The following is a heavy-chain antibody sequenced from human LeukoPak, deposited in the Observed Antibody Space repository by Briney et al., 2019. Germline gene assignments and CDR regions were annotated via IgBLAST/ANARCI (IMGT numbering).Heavy chain of an antibody. J-gene: IGHJ5*02. Sequence: SETLSLTCTVSGGSISSYYWSWIRQPPGKGLEWIGYIYYSGSTNYKPSLKSRVTISVDTSKNQFSLKLSSVTAADTALYYCARVVENWFETWGQGTLVAVSS. CDR2: IYYSGST. D-gene: IGHD2-15*01. CDR3: ARVVENWFET. CDR1: GGSISSYY. V-gene: IGHV4-59*08.